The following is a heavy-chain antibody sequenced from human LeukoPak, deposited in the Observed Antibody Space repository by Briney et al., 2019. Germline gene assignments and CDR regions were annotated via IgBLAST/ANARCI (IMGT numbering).Heavy chain of an antibody. CDR2: IYYSGST. Sequence: PSETLSLTCTVSGGSISSGDYYWSWIRQPPGKGLEWIGYIYYSGSTYYNPSLKSRVTISVDTSKNQFSLKLSSVTAADTAVYYCARTTLTYGMDVWSQGTTVTVSS. CDR1: GGSISSGDYY. J-gene: IGHJ6*02. CDR3: ARTTLTYGMDV. V-gene: IGHV4-30-4*01. D-gene: IGHD5-12*01.